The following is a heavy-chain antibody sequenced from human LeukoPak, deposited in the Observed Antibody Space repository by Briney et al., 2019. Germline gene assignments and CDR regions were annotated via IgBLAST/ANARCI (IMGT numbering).Heavy chain of an antibody. CDR2: FTTYNGNT. CDR3: ARDSSGFYYVH. V-gene: IGHV1-18*04. J-gene: IGHJ4*02. CDR1: GYTFTGYY. Sequence: ASVKVSCKVSGYTFTGYYIHWVRQAPGQGLEWMGRFTTYNGNTNYAQKFQGRVTMTTDTSTTTAYLEVTSLRSDDTAVYYCARDSSGFYYVHWGQGTLVTVSS. D-gene: IGHD3-22*01.